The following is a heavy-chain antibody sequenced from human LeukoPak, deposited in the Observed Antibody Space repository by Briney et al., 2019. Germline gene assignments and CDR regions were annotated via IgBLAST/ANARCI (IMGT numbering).Heavy chain of an antibody. J-gene: IGHJ6*02. CDR1: GGSISSFY. Sequence: SETLSLTCTVSGGSISSFYWSWIRQAPGKGLEWIGYIYYSGNTNYNPSLKSRVTISVDTSKNQSSLKLSSVTAADTAVYYCAREDPQTTVPEGMDVWGQGTTVTVSS. CDR3: AREDPQTTVPEGMDV. V-gene: IGHV4-59*01. CDR2: IYYSGNT. D-gene: IGHD4-17*01.